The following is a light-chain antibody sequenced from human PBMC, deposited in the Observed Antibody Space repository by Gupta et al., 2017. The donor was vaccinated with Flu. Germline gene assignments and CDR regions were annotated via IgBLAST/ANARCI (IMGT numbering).Light chain of an antibody. CDR3: AAWDDSLSGC. J-gene: IGLJ2*01. CDR2: NNN. Sequence: SVTTSCSGSRANIGSNSAFCDQPCPGRAPTLLIYNNNQRPSGVPDRFSGSKSDTAASLAISGLRPEDEADYYCAAWDDSLSGCFGGGTRLTVL. V-gene: IGLV1-47*01. CDR1: RANIGSNS.